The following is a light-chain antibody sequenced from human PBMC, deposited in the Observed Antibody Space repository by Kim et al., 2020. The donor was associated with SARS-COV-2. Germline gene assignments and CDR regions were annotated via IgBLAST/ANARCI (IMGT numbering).Light chain of an antibody. V-gene: IGLV2-14*03. Sequence: QSALTQPASLSGTPGQSITLSCSGTSGDIGNSNTDSWYQQQSAKATRLINYDVSYRPSGVSTRFSGSTSGNLASLTISVLQSADDAEYFCSSTSNILGYVFGTGTKVTV. J-gene: IGLJ1*01. CDR2: DVS. CDR3: SSTSNILGYV. CDR1: SGDIGNSNT.